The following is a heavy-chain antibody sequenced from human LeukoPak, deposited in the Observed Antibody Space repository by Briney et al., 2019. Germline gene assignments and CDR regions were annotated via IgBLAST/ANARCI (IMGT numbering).Heavy chain of an antibody. CDR3: ARALLWFGEYP. V-gene: IGHV4-59*12. Sequence: SETLSLTCTVSGGSISSYYWSWIRQPPGKGLEWIGYIYYSGSTNYNPSLKSRVTISVDTSKNQFSLKLSSVTAADTAVYYCARALLWFGEYPWGQGTLVTVSS. D-gene: IGHD3-10*01. CDR2: IYYSGST. CDR1: GGSISSYY. J-gene: IGHJ5*02.